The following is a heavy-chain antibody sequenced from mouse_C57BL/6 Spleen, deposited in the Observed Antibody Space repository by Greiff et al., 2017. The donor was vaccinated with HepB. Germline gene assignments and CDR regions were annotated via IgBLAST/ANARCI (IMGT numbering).Heavy chain of an antibody. Sequence: EVQLQQSGPGLVKPSQSLSLTCSVTGYSITSGYYWNWIRQFPGNKLEWMGYISYDGSNNYNPSLKNRISITRDTSKNQFFLKLNSVTTEDTATYYCARGNWYFDVWGTVTTVTVSS. CDR1: GYSITSGYY. J-gene: IGHJ1*03. V-gene: IGHV3-6*01. CDR3: ARGNWYFDV. CDR2: ISYDGSN.